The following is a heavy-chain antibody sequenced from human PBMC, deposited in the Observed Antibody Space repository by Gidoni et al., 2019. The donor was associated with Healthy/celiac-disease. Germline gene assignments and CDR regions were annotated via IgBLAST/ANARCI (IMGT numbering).Heavy chain of an antibody. D-gene: IGHD5-18*01. V-gene: IGHV1-18*01. CDR3: ARDIRRRGYSYGVTFDY. J-gene: IGHJ4*02. Sequence: YNGNTNYAQKLQGRVTMTTDTSTSTAYMELRSLRSDDTAVYYCARDIRRRGYSYGVTFDYWGQGTLVTVSS. CDR2: YNGNT.